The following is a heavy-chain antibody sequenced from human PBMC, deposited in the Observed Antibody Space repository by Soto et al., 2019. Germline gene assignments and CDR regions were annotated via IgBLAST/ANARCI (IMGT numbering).Heavy chain of an antibody. CDR2: VYYSGST. CDR1: GGSLIDYY. D-gene: IGHD2-21*01. J-gene: IGHJ3*02. V-gene: IGHV4-59*01. CDR3: ARGNDWKSSTFDI. Sequence: QVQLQESGPGLVKPLETVSLTCTVSGGSLIDYYWNWIRQPPGKGLEWIGYVYYSGSTNYNPSLKSRVTISVDRAKNQFSLKLSSVTAAHTAVYYCARGNDWKSSTFDIWGHGTMVSVSS.